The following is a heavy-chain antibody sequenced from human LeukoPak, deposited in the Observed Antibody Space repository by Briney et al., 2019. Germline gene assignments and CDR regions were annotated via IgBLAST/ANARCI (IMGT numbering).Heavy chain of an antibody. CDR3: ARDNRGERTPGWGYGGFDI. CDR1: GYTFAKFY. J-gene: IGHJ3*02. V-gene: IGHV1-46*01. Sequence: ASVKVSCKASGYTFAKFYIHWVRQAPGQGLEWMGIINPSAGTTSYAQKFQGRGSMTRDTSTSTVYMELSSLRSEDTAVYYCARDNRGERTPGWGYGGFDIWGQGTMVSVSS. D-gene: IGHD3-16*01. CDR2: INPSAGTT.